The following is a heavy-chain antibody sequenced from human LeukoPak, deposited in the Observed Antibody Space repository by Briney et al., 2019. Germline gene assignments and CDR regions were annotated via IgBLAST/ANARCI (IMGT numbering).Heavy chain of an antibody. CDR2: ICTSGST. CDR1: GGSISSGVYY. V-gene: IGHV4-61*02. D-gene: IGHD3-9*01. Sequence: SETLSLTCTVSGGSISSGVYYWGWIRQPPGKGLEWIGRICTSGSTNYNPSLKSRVTISVDTSKNQFSLKLSSVTAADTAVYYCARSDILTAEGAFDIWGQGTMVTVSS. J-gene: IGHJ3*02. CDR3: ARSDILTAEGAFDI.